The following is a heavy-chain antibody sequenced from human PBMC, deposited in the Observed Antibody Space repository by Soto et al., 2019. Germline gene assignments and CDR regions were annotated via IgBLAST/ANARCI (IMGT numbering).Heavy chain of an antibody. CDR2: IVPNVGTV. J-gene: IGHJ4*02. CDR1: GGTLSSFINYP. V-gene: IGHV1-69*06. Sequence: QMQLVQSGAEVKKPGSSVKVSCKASGGTLSSFINYPINWVRQAPGQGLEWMGGIVPNVGTVNYAPKFQGRVTITADKPTGTAYMELSSLRSEDTALYYCARRDTSGFLRYFDNWGQGTLVTVSS. D-gene: IGHD3-3*01. CDR3: ARRDTSGFLRYFDN.